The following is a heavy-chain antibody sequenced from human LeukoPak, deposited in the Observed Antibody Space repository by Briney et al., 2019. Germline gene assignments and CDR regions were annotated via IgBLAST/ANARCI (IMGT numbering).Heavy chain of an antibody. CDR2: INPNSGGT. CDR1: GYTFTGYY. CDR3: ASSTHSGLDYYFDY. V-gene: IGHV1-2*06. Sequence: ASVKVSCKASGYTFTGYYMHWVRQAPGQGLEWMGRINPNSGGTNYAQKFQGRVTMTRDTYISTAYMELSRLRSDDTAVYYCASSTHSGLDYYFDYWGQGTLVTVSS. D-gene: IGHD6-19*01. J-gene: IGHJ4*02.